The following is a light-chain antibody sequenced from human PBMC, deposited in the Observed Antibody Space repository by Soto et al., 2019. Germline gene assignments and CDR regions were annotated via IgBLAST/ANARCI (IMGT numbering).Light chain of an antibody. V-gene: IGKV3-11*01. CDR1: QSVGTN. CDR2: GAS. Sequence: EIVSTQSPGTLSLSPGERATLSCRASQSVGTNLAWYQQRPGQAPRLLVYGASTRASGIPARFSGSGSGTDFTLTISSLEPEDFAVYYCQQRSNWPWTFGQGTKVDIK. CDR3: QQRSNWPWT. J-gene: IGKJ1*01.